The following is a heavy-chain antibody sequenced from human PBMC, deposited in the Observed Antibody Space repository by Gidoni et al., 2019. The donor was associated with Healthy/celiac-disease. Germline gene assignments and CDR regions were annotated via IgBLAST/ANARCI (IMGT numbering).Heavy chain of an antibody. CDR2: ISSSGSTI. D-gene: IGHD3-3*01. CDR3: ARGIDFWSGYLHY. V-gene: IGHV3-11*01. J-gene: IGHJ4*02. Sequence: MTWIRQAPGKGLEWFSYISSSGSTIYYADSVRGRFTISRDNAKNSLYLQMNSLRAEDTAVYYCARGIDFWSGYLHYWGQGTLVTVSS.